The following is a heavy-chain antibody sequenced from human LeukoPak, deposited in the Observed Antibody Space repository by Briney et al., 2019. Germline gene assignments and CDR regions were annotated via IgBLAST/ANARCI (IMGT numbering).Heavy chain of an antibody. CDR2: MSPNSGDT. J-gene: IGHJ4*02. Sequence: ASVTVSCTASGYTFTSYDFNWVRQATGQRPEWMGWMSPNSGDTGYAQKLQGRVTMTTDTSTSTAYMELRSLRSDDTAVYYCARGYSSGWPDYWGQGTLVTVSS. CDR1: GYTFTSYD. D-gene: IGHD6-19*01. CDR3: ARGYSSGWPDY. V-gene: IGHV1-8*01.